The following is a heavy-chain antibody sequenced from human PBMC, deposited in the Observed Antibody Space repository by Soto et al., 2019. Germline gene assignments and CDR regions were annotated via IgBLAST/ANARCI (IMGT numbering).Heavy chain of an antibody. CDR1: GFTFSSHD. Sequence: EVQLLESGGGLVQPEGSLRLSCSASGFTFSSHDMSWVRQAPGKGLEWVSGVSGGGITSYADSEKGRFTISRDKSRNTLYLQMNSLRVEDTAVYYCVKGFWGDYWGQGTLVTVSS. CDR3: VKGFWGDY. J-gene: IGHJ4*02. CDR2: VSGGGIT. V-gene: IGHV3-23*01. D-gene: IGHD3-16*01.